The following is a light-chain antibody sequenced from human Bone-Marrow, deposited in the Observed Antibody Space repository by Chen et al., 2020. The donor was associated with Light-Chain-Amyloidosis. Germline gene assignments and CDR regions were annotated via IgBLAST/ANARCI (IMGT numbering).Light chain of an antibody. CDR1: DLPTKY. Sequence: SYELTQPPSVSLSPGQTARITCSGDDLPTKYAYWYQQKPGQAPALVIHRDNERPSGISERFSGSSSRTTATLTVSGVQAEDEADDHCQSADSSGTYEGIFGGGTKLTVL. CDR2: RDN. V-gene: IGLV3-25*03. CDR3: QSADSSGTYEGI. J-gene: IGLJ2*01.